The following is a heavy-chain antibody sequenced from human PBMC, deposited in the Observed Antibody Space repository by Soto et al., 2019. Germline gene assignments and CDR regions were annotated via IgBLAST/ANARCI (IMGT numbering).Heavy chain of an antibody. CDR1: GFTFSSYW. CDR3: AREYRSSWYVFDI. CDR2: INSDGSST. V-gene: IGHV3-74*01. J-gene: IGHJ3*02. Sequence: PGGSLRLSCAASGFTFSSYWMHWVRQAPGKGLVWVSRINSDGSSTSYADSVKGRFTISRDNAKNTLYLQMNSLRAEDTAVHYCAREYRSSWYVFDIWGQGTMVTVSS. D-gene: IGHD6-13*01.